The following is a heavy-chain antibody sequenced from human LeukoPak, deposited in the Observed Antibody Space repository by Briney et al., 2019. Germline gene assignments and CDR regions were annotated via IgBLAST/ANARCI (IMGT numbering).Heavy chain of an antibody. V-gene: IGHV3-48*01. CDR3: ARDGPWIQLSSPRAFDI. Sequence: GGSERLSCAAFGFTFSSYSMNWLRQAPGKGLEWVSYISTSSSTIYYADSVKGRFTISRDNAKNSLYLQMNSLRAEDTAVYYCARDGPWIQLSSPRAFDIWGQGTMVTVSS. D-gene: IGHD5-18*01. CDR2: ISTSSSTI. CDR1: GFTFSSYS. J-gene: IGHJ3*02.